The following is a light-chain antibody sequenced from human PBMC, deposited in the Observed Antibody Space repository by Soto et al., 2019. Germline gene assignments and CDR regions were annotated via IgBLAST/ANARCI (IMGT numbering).Light chain of an antibody. CDR3: AAWDGSLNGVV. CDR1: SSNIGNYY. Sequence: QSVLTQPTSASGTPGQRVTISCSGSSSNIGNYYVDWYQQVPGTAPKPLIQSSTQRPSGVPDRFSGSKSGTSASLAISGLQSEDEADYYCAAWDGSLNGVVFGGGTKLTVL. V-gene: IGLV1-44*01. CDR2: SST. J-gene: IGLJ3*02.